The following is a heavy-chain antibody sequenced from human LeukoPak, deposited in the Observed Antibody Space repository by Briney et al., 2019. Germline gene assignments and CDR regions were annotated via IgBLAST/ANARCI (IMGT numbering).Heavy chain of an antibody. CDR3: ARRVAYYFDY. J-gene: IGHJ4*02. V-gene: IGHV1-2*02. CDR1: GYTFTGYY. D-gene: IGHD2-15*01. CDR2: INPNSGGT. Sequence: GESLKISCKGSGYTFTGYYMHWVRQAPGQGLEWMGWINPNSGGTNYAQKFQGRVTMTRDTSISTAYMELSRLRSDDTAVYYCARRVAYYFDYWGQGTLVTVSS.